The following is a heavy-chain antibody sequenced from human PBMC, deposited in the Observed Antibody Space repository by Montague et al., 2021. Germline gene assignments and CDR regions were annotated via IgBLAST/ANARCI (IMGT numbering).Heavy chain of an antibody. Sequence: SLRLSCAASGFTFSSFGMNWVRQAPGKGLEWVSYITSSSSTKDYADSVKGRFTISRDNAKNSLYLQMNSLRDEDTAAYYCARGRGYSQGYWGQGTLVTVSS. CDR1: GFTFSSFG. CDR3: ARGRGYSQGY. J-gene: IGHJ4*02. D-gene: IGHD5-18*01. V-gene: IGHV3-48*02. CDR2: ITSSSSTK.